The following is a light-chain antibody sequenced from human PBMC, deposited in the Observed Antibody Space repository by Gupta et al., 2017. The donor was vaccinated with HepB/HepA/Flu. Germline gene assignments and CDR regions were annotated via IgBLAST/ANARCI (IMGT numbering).Light chain of an antibody. CDR1: QGIRSY. J-gene: IGKJ2*01. CDR2: AAS. V-gene: IGKV1-9*01. CDR3: QQLNSSPYT. Sequence: DIQLTQSPSFLSASVGDRVTITCQASQGIRSYLAWYQQKPGKAPKLLIFAASSLQSGVPSRFSGSGSCTXFTLTVXSLQPEDFATYYCQQLNSSPYTFGXGTKVEIK.